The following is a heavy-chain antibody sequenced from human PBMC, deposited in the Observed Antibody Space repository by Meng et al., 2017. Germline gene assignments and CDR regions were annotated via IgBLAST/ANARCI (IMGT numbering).Heavy chain of an antibody. CDR3: AKDLTAAAGS. D-gene: IGHD6-13*01. J-gene: IGHJ4*02. Sequence: VRWVESGGGVVQPGRSLRLSCAASGFIFSNYGMHWGRQAPGKGLEWVSAISGSGGSTYYADSVKGRFTISRDNSKNTLYLQMNSLRAEDTAVYYCAKDLTAAAGSWGQGTLVTVSS. CDR1: GFIFSNYG. V-gene: IGHV3-23*04. CDR2: ISGSGGST.